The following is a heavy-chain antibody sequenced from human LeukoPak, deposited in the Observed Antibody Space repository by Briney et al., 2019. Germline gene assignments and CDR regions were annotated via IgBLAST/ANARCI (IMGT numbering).Heavy chain of an antibody. J-gene: IGHJ4*02. CDR3: ARDRHKLVDIVAGMLDY. D-gene: IGHD5-12*01. V-gene: IGHV4-39*07. CDR1: GGSISSSSYY. CDR2: IYYSGST. Sequence: SETLSLTCTVSGGSISSSSYYWGWIRQPPGKGLEWIGSIYYSGSTYYNPSLKSRVTISVDTSKNQFSLKLSSVTAADTAVYYCARDRHKLVDIVAGMLDYWGQGTLVTVSS.